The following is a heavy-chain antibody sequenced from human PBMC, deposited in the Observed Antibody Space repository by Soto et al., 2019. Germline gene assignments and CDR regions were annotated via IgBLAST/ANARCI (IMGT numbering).Heavy chain of an antibody. D-gene: IGHD6-19*01. CDR3: ARESSSGWDFDY. CDR2: ISGYSGNT. CDR1: GYTFTSYD. Sequence: QVQLVQSGAEVKKPGASVKVSCKASGYTFTSYDISWVRQAPGQGLEWMGWISGYSGNTNYAQRLQGRVTMTTDTSSSTAYRELRSLRSDDTAVYYCARESSSGWDFDYWGQGTLVTVSS. V-gene: IGHV1-18*01. J-gene: IGHJ4*02.